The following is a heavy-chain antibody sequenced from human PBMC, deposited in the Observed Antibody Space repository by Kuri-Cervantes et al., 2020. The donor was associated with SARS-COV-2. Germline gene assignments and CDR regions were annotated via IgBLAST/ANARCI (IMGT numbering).Heavy chain of an antibody. CDR1: GDTFSAYA. V-gene: IGHV1-69*04. Sequence: SVKVSCKASGDTFSAYAISWERQAPGQGLEWMGRLSPVLRTTHYAQKFQGRLTITADNSTTTAYMDLGSLKSDDTAVYYCAVGGEYQMLGPYLNYWGQGTLVTVSS. CDR3: AVGGEYQMLGPYLNY. CDR2: LSPVLRTT. D-gene: IGHD3-16*01. J-gene: IGHJ4*02.